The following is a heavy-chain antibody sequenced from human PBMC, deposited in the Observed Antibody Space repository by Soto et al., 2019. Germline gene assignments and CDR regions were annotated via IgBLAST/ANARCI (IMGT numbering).Heavy chain of an antibody. CDR2: SXXSXTXX. J-gene: IGHJ4*02. CDR1: GFTFSDYY. CDR3: ARSGDNYNRLDY. Sequence: GGSLRLSCEGSGFTFSDYYISWIRQAPGKGLXWIXYSXXSXTXXXYXXSVKGRFSISRDNTKNLLYLQMNSLRAEDTAVYYCARSGDNYNRLDYWGQGTPVT. V-gene: IGHV3-11*06. D-gene: IGHD1-1*01.